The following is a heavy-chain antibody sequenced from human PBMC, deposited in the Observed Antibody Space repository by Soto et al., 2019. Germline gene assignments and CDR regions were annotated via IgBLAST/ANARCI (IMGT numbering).Heavy chain of an antibody. V-gene: IGHV3-30*04. Sequence: QVQLVESGGGVVQPGRSLKLSCADSGFTFSSYAMHWVRQALGKGLEWVAIISYDGTIKYYADSVKGRFTISRDNSKNTLYLQMNSLRAEDTAVYYCARDLSGYGYDYWGQGALVTVSS. CDR3: ARDLSGYGYDY. CDR1: GFTFSSYA. J-gene: IGHJ4*02. CDR2: ISYDGTIK. D-gene: IGHD5-18*01.